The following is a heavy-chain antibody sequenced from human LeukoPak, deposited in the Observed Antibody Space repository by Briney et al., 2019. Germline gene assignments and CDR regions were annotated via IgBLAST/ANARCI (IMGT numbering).Heavy chain of an antibody. CDR3: AKDHHSESRCDFIIDY. D-gene: IGHD3-3*01. CDR1: GFMFSNYA. Sequence: PGGSLRLSCAASGFMFSNYAMHWVRQAPGKGLEWVAVICTDGGNEYYADSVKGRFTISRDNSKNTLYLQMNSLRAEDTAAYYCAKDHHSESRCDFIIDYWGEGTLVTVSS. CDR2: ICTDGGNE. V-gene: IGHV3-33*06. J-gene: IGHJ4*02.